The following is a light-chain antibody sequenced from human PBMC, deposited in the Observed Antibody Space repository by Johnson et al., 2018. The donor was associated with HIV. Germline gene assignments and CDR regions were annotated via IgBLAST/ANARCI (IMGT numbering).Light chain of an antibody. CDR1: NSNIGNNY. CDR3: GTWASSLSSV. V-gene: IGLV1-51*02. J-gene: IGLJ1*01. Sequence: QSVLTQPPSVSAAPGQKVTISCSGSNSNIGNNYVSWYQQLPGTAPKLLIYENDKRPSGIPDRFSGSKSGTSATLGITGLQNGDEADYYCGTWASSLSSVFGTGTKVTVL. CDR2: END.